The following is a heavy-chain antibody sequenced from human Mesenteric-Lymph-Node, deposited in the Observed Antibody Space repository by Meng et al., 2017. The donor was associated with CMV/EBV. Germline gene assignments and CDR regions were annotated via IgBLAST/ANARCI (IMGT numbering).Heavy chain of an antibody. CDR1: DFTFSSYG. J-gene: IGHJ4*02. D-gene: IGHD3-9*01. Sequence: GGSLRLSCAASDFTFSSYGMHWVRQSPGKGLEWVAFIRFDGTHSSYADSVKGRFTVSRDNSKNTLSLQMNSLRADETAVYYCVKDKDPWFNNGGGGDYWGQGTLVTSPQ. V-gene: IGHV3-30*02. CDR2: IRFDGTHS. CDR3: VKDKDPWFNNGGGGDY.